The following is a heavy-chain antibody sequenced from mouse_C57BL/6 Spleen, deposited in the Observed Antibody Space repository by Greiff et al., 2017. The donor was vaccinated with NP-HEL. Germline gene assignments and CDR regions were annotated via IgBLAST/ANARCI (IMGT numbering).Heavy chain of an antibody. J-gene: IGHJ4*01. V-gene: IGHV7-3*01. CDR1: GFNFHDYY. CDR3: ASLYYDYDGYAMDY. Sequence: EVKLMESGGGLVQPGGSLSLSCAASGFNFHDYYLSWVRQPPGKALEWLGFIRNKANGYTTEYSASVKGRFTISRDNSQSILYLQMNALRAEDSATYYCASLYYDYDGYAMDYWGQGTSVTVSS. D-gene: IGHD2-4*01. CDR2: IRNKANGYTT.